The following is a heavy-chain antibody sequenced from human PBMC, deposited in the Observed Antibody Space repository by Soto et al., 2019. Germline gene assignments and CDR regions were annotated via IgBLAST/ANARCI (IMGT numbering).Heavy chain of an antibody. CDR1: GFTFSSYA. Sequence: GSLRLSCAASGFTFSSYAMSWVRQAPGKGLEWVSTMSSRGGSTYYADSVKGRFTISRDNSKNTLYLQMNSLRAEDTAVYYCAKDLDLGVALYFDYWGQGTLVTVSS. CDR3: AKDLDLGVALYFDY. V-gene: IGHV3-23*01. J-gene: IGHJ4*02. CDR2: MSSRGGST. D-gene: IGHD6-19*01.